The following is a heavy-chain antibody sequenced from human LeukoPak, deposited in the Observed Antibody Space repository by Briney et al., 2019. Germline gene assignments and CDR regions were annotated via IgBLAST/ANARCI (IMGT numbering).Heavy chain of an antibody. D-gene: IGHD2-15*01. J-gene: IGHJ4*02. V-gene: IGHV4-61*01. CDR1: GGSFSSGSYY. Sequence: PSETLSLTCTVSGGSFSSGSYYWNWIRQPPGKGLEWIGYISYTGSTNYNPSLKSRVTISVETSKKQISLKLSSVTAADTAVYYCARVYCSGGSCYTDYWGQGTLVTVSS. CDR3: ARVYCSGGSCYTDY. CDR2: ISYTGST.